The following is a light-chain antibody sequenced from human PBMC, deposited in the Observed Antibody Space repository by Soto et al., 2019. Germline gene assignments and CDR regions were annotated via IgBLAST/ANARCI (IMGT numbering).Light chain of an antibody. CDR2: AAS. CDR3: QQSYSTLYT. V-gene: IGKV1-39*01. CDR1: QSISSY. Sequence: DIQITQSPSSLSASVGDRVTITSRASQSISSYLNGYQQKPGKAPKLLIYAASSLQSGFQSRFSGSGSGTDFTLTISSLQPEDFATYYCQQSYSTLYTFGQGTKLEIK. J-gene: IGKJ2*01.